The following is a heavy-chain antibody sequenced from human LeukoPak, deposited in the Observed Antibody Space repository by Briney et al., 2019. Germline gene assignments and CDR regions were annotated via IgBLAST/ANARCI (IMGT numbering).Heavy chain of an antibody. V-gene: IGHV4-34*01. CDR3: ARGVWVVVVAATNDAFDI. CDR1: GGSFSGYY. D-gene: IGHD2-15*01. J-gene: IGHJ3*02. CDR2: INHSGST. Sequence: SETLSLTCAVYGGSFSGYYWSWIRQPPGKGPEWIGEINHSGSTNYNPSLKSRVTISVDTSKNQFSLKLSSVTAADTAVYYCARGVWVVVVAATNDAFDIWGQGTMVTVSS.